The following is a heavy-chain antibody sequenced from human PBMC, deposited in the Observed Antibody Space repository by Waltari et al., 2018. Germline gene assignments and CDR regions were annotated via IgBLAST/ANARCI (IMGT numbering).Heavy chain of an antibody. D-gene: IGHD2-21*01. Sequence: QVQLQESGPGLVKPSEALSLTCPVSGDSMTNYYWTWIRPPPGRGLEWIGFIYSSGSTNYNSSLKARVTMSLDMSQSQFSLHLSSMTAADAAIYYCARSVQTQPFLFDYWGQGTVVRVSS. V-gene: IGHV4-59*01. J-gene: IGHJ4*02. CDR1: GDSMTNYY. CDR2: IYSSGST. CDR3: ARSVQTQPFLFDY.